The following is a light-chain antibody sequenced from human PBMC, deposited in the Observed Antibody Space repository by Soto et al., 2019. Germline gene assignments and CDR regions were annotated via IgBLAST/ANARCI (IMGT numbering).Light chain of an antibody. Sequence: DIQMTQSPSSLSASVGDRVTITCRASQSISSYLNWYQQKPGKAPNLLIYAASSLQSGVPSRFSGSGSGTDFTLTISSLQPEDFATYYCQQSYSSSRTFGQGTTVEIK. V-gene: IGKV1-39*01. CDR2: AAS. CDR1: QSISSY. J-gene: IGKJ1*01. CDR3: QQSYSSSRT.